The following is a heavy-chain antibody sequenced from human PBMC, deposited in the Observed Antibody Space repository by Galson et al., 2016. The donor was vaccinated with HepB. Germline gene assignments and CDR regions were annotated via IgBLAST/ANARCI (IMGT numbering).Heavy chain of an antibody. CDR3: AKGGWGDILTGYYDY. D-gene: IGHD3-9*01. J-gene: IGHJ4*02. CDR1: GFTFSSYA. V-gene: IGHV3-23*01. CDR2: LSGSGDIT. Sequence: SLRLSCATSGFTFSSYAMTWVRQAPGKGLEWVSALSGSGDITYYADSVKGRFTIFRDNSKSTLLLQMNSLSAEDTALYYCAKGGWGDILTGYYDYWGQGTLVTVSS.